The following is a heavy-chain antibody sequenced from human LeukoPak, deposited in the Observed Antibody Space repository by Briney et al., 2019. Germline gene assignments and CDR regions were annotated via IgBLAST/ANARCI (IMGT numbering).Heavy chain of an antibody. D-gene: IGHD5-24*01. CDR2: IYPGDSRT. V-gene: IGHV5-51*01. Sequence: GESLKISCKGSGYRFSNYWIGWARQMPGKGLEGMGIIYPGDSRTRYCPSFQGQVTISADKSISTAYLQWSSLKASDTAMYYCSRHEDGYNPFEYWGQGTLVTVSS. J-gene: IGHJ4*02. CDR1: GYRFSNYW. CDR3: SRHEDGYNPFEY.